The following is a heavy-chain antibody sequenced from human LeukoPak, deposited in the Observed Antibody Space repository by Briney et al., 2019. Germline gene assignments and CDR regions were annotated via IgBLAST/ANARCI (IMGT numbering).Heavy chain of an antibody. Sequence: SETLSLTCAVSGGSISSSNWWSCVRQPPGKGLEGIGEIYHSGSTNYNPSLKSRVTISVDKSKNQFSLKLSSVTAADTAVYYCARASSGWGDNWFDPWGQGTLVTVSS. CDR2: IYHSGST. J-gene: IGHJ5*02. D-gene: IGHD6-19*01. CDR1: GGSISSSNW. CDR3: ARASSGWGDNWFDP. V-gene: IGHV4-4*02.